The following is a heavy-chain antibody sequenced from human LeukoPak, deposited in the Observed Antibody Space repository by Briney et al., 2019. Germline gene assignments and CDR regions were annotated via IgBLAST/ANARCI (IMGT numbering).Heavy chain of an antibody. CDR1: GFTFNKYG. Sequence: ASVKVSCKASGFTFNKYGITWVRQAPGQGLEWMGWISAYNGDTNYAQKFQGRVTMTTDTSTSTAYMELRSLRSDDTAVYYCARRRGYSSSGYFDLWGRGTLVTVSS. CDR2: ISAYNGDT. V-gene: IGHV1-18*01. CDR3: ARRRGYSSSGYFDL. D-gene: IGHD6-13*01. J-gene: IGHJ2*01.